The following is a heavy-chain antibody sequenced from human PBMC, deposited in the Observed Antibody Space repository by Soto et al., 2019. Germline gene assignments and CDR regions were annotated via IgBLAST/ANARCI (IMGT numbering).Heavy chain of an antibody. J-gene: IGHJ4*02. V-gene: IGHV4-4*07. CDR1: GGSISSYY. D-gene: IGHD6-19*01. CDR2: IYSSGST. CDR3: ARESSGWYYFDY. Sequence: PSENLSLTCTVSGGSISSYYWSWIRQSAGKGLEWIGRIYSSGSTNYNASLMSRVTMSVDTSKNQFSLKLTSVTAADTAVYYCARESSGWYYFDYCGQGTLVIVSS.